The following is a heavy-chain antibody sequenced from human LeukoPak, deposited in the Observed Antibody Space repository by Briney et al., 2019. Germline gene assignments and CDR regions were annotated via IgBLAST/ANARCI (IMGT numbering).Heavy chain of an antibody. CDR3: VRGGGPSYKYNAFDI. CDR2: ITNSGSTI. Sequence: GESLRLSCTVSGFTFSIFEMNWVRQAPGKGLEWVAYITNSGSTIDYAGSVKGRFTISRDNARNSLYLQMSSLRAEDTAVYYCVRGGGPSYKYNAFDIWGQGTMVTVSS. CDR1: GFTFSIFE. D-gene: IGHD2-15*01. J-gene: IGHJ3*02. V-gene: IGHV3-48*03.